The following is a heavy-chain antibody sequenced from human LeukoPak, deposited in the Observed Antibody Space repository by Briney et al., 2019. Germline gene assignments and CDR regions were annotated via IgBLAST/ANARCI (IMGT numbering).Heavy chain of an antibody. Sequence: GWSLRLSCAASGFTFSSYSMNWVRQAPGKGLDWVSSISSSSSYIYYADSVKGRFTISRDNAKNSLYLQMNSLRAEDTGVYYCARELAADDAFDIWGQGTMVTVSS. CDR2: ISSSSSYI. CDR3: ARELAADDAFDI. J-gene: IGHJ3*02. CDR1: GFTFSSYS. V-gene: IGHV3-21*01. D-gene: IGHD6-19*01.